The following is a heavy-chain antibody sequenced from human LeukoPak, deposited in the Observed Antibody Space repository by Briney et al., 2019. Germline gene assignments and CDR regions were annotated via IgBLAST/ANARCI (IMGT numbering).Heavy chain of an antibody. J-gene: IGHJ4*02. Sequence: ASETLSLTCTVSGGSISSYYWSWIRQPARKGLEWIGRIYTSESTNYNPSLKSRVTMSVDTSKNQFSLKLSSVTAADTAVYYCARNKGYCSSTSCSPFDYWGQGTLATVSS. CDR2: IYTSEST. CDR3: ARNKGYCSSTSCSPFDY. V-gene: IGHV4-4*07. CDR1: GGSISSYY. D-gene: IGHD2-2*01.